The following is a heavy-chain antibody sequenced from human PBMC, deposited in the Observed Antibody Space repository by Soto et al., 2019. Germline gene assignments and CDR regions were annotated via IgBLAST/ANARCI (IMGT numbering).Heavy chain of an antibody. Sequence: ASVKVSCKVSGYTLTELSMHWVRQAPGKGLEWMGGFDPEDGETIYAQKFQGRVTMTEDTSTDTAYMELSSLRSEDTAVYYCATDYCTNGVCPFFFDYWGQGTLVIVSS. CDR1: GYTLTELS. CDR2: FDPEDGET. J-gene: IGHJ4*02. V-gene: IGHV1-24*01. CDR3: ATDYCTNGVCPFFFDY. D-gene: IGHD2-8*01.